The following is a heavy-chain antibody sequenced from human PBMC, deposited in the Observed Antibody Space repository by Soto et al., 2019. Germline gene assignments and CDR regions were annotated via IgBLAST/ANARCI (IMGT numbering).Heavy chain of an antibody. Sequence: GASVKVSCKASGYTFTSYYMHWVRQAPGQGLEWMGIINPSGGSTSYAQKFQGRVTMTRDTSTSTVYMELNSLRAEDTAVYYCAALEGDCSGGTCDGYCAMDVWGQGTTVTVSS. V-gene: IGHV1-46*01. D-gene: IGHD2-15*01. CDR1: GYTFTSYY. CDR2: INPSGGST. J-gene: IGHJ6*02. CDR3: AALEGDCSGGTCDGYCAMDV.